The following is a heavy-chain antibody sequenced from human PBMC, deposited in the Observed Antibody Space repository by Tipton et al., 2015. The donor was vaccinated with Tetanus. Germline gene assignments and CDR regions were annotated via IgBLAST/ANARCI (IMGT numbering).Heavy chain of an antibody. D-gene: IGHD3-22*01. CDR1: GYTFTGYY. CDR2: IDPNSGGT. J-gene: IGHJ6*02. V-gene: IGHV1-2*02. CDR3: ARDRGDYISYGMDV. Sequence: QLVQSGAEVKKPGASVKVSCKASGYTFTGYYMYWVRQAPGQGLEWMGWIDPNSGGTVYAQKFQGRVTMTRDTSISTAYMELRSLRSDDTAVYYCARDRGDYISYGMDVWGPGTPVTVS.